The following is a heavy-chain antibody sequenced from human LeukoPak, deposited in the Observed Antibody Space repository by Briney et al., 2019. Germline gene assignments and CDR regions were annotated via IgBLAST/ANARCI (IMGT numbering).Heavy chain of an antibody. CDR1: GFTFSSYW. CDR2: IKQDGSEK. CDR3: ARGVWWFGELPDY. V-gene: IGHV3-7*01. J-gene: IGHJ4*02. D-gene: IGHD3-10*01. Sequence: PGGSLRLSCAASGFTFSSYWMSWVRQAPGKGLEWVPNIKQDGSEKYYVDSVKGRFTISRDNAKNSLYLQMNSLRAEDTAVYYCARGVWWFGELPDYWGQGTLVTVSS.